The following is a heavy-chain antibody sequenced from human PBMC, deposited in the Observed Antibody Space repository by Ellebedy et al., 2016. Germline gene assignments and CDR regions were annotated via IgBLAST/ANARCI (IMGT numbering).Heavy chain of an antibody. J-gene: IGHJ4*02. CDR1: GFTFSSYA. CDR3: ASLIMVRGVNPSDY. Sequence: GGSLRLXXAASGFTFSSYAMSWVRQAPGKGLEWVSAISGSGGSTYYADSVKGRFTISRDNSKNTLYLQMNSLRAEDTAVYYCASLIMVRGVNPSDYWGQGTLVTVSS. D-gene: IGHD3-10*01. CDR2: ISGSGGST. V-gene: IGHV3-23*01.